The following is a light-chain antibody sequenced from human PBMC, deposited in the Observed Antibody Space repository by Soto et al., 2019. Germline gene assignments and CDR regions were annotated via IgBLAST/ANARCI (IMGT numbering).Light chain of an antibody. CDR2: DDS. CDR3: QQYENYWT. CDR1: QSISSW. V-gene: IGKV1-5*01. Sequence: DIQMTQSPSTLSATAGDRVTITCRASQSISSWLAWYQQKPGKDPKLLIYDDSNLESGVPSRFSGSGSGTEFTLTISNLQPDDIATYYCQQYENYWTFGQGTKVDIK. J-gene: IGKJ1*01.